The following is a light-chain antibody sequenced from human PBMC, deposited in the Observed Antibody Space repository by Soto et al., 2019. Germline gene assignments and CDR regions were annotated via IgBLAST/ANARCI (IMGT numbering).Light chain of an antibody. J-gene: IGLJ1*01. CDR2: DVS. Sequence: QSALTQPASVSGSPGQSITSSCTGTSSDGGGYNYVSWYQQHPGKAPKLMIYDVSNRPSGVSNRFSGSKSRNTASLTISGLQAEDEADYYCSSYTSSSTLLYVFGTGTKVTVL. V-gene: IGLV2-14*01. CDR1: SSDGGGYNY. CDR3: SSYTSSSTLLYV.